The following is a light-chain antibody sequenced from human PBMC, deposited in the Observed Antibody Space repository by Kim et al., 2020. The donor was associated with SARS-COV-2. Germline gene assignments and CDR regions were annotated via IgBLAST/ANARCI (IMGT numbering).Light chain of an antibody. CDR1: QSVSSN. CDR3: QQYNNCTPLT. J-gene: IGKJ4*01. V-gene: IGKV3-15*01. Sequence: EIVMTQSPATLSVSPGERATLSCRASQSVSSNLAWYQQKPGQAPRLLIYGASTRATGIPARFSGSGSGTEFTLTISSLQSEDFAVYYCQQYNNCTPLTFGGGTKVDIK. CDR2: GAS.